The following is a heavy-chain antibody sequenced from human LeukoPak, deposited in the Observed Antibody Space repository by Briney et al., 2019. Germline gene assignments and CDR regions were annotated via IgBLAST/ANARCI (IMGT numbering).Heavy chain of an antibody. J-gene: IGHJ4*02. CDR2: ITHSGST. V-gene: IGHV4-34*01. CDR3: ARGKGSYDYGRFFDY. Sequence: SETLSLTCAVYGGSFGGYYWSWIRQPPGKGLEWIGEITHSGSTNYNPSLKSRVTISVDTSKNQFSLKLSSVTAADTAVYYCARGKGSYDYGRFFDYWGQGTLVTVSS. CDR1: GGSFGGYY. D-gene: IGHD5-18*01.